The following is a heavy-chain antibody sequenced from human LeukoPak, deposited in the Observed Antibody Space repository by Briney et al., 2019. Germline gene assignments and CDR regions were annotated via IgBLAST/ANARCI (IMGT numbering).Heavy chain of an antibody. V-gene: IGHV4-34*01. CDR2: INHSGYT. D-gene: IGHD6-19*01. CDR3: TRAVAGHPD. Sequence: SETLSLTCAVSGVPFSNYYWSWVRQSPTQGLEWIGEINHSGYTNYNPSLKSRVTMSIDTSKNQFPLRLTSVTAADTGVYYCTRAVAGHPDWGQGTLVTVSS. J-gene: IGHJ4*02. CDR1: GVPFSNYY.